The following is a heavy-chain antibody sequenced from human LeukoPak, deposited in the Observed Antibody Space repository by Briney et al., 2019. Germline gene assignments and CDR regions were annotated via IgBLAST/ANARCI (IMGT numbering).Heavy chain of an antibody. Sequence: GASVEVSCKASGYTFTSYAMHWVRQAPGQRLEWMGWINAGNGNTKYSQKFQGRVTITRDTSASTAYMELSSLRSEDTAVYYCARGAVVPAAFDYWGQGTLVTVSS. V-gene: IGHV1-3*01. CDR3: ARGAVVPAAFDY. J-gene: IGHJ4*02. D-gene: IGHD2-2*01. CDR2: INAGNGNT. CDR1: GYTFTSYA.